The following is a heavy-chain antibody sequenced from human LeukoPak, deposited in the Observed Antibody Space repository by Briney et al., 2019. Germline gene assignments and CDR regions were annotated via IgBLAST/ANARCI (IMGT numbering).Heavy chain of an antibody. D-gene: IGHD1-14*01. CDR1: GFTFSSYA. CDR3: AKDITGGADETGYFDY. V-gene: IGHV3-23*01. J-gene: IGHJ4*02. CDR2: ISGSGGST. Sequence: PGGSLRLSCAASGFTFSSYAMSWVRQAPGKGLEWVSAISGSGGSTYYADSVKGRFTISRDNAKNSLYLQMNSLRAEDTALYYCAKDITGGADETGYFDYWGQGTLVTVSS.